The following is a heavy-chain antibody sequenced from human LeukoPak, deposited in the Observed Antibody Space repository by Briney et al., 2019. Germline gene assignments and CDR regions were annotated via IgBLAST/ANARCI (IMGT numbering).Heavy chain of an antibody. CDR3: ARDFDGPRASDY. CDR1: GFTFSNYW. CDR2: IKQDGSEK. V-gene: IGHV3-7*01. D-gene: IGHD4-17*01. Sequence: GGSLRLSCAASGFTFSNYWMSWVRQAPGKGLEWVANIKQDGSEKCYVDSVKGRFTISRDNAKNSLYLQMNSLRAEDTAVYYCARDFDGPRASDYWGQGISVTVSS. J-gene: IGHJ4*02.